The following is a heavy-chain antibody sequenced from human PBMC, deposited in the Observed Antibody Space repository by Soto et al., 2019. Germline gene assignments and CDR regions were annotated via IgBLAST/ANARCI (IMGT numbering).Heavy chain of an antibody. Sequence: QVQLQQWGAGLLKPSETLSLTCAVYGGSFSGYYWSWIRQPPGEGLEWIGEINHSGSTNYNPSLKSRVTISVDTSKNQFSLKLSSVTAADTAVYYCARGAGIAVTLDYWGQGTLVTVSS. D-gene: IGHD6-19*01. V-gene: IGHV4-34*01. CDR3: ARGAGIAVTLDY. CDR1: GGSFSGYY. J-gene: IGHJ4*02. CDR2: INHSGST.